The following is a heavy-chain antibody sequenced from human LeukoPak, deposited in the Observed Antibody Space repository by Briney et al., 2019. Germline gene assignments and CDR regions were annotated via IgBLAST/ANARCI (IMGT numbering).Heavy chain of an antibody. CDR2: IYYSGST. CDR3: ARLVAVAGVFDY. Sequence: PSETLSLTCTVSGGSISSSNYYWGWICQPPGKGLEWIGNIYYSGSTYYNPSLKSRVTISVDTSKNHFSLKLSSVTAADTAVYYCARLVAVAGVFDYWGQGTLVTVSP. V-gene: IGHV4-39*02. D-gene: IGHD6-19*01. J-gene: IGHJ4*02. CDR1: GGSISSSNYY.